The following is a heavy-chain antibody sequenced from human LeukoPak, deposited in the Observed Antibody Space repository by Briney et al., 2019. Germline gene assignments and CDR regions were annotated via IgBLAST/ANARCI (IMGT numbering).Heavy chain of an antibody. Sequence: SETLSLTCTVSGGSISSSSYYWGWIRQPPGKGLEWIGSIYYSGSTYYNPSLKSRVTISVDTSKNQFSLKLSSVTAADTAVYYCARKAAAARVGWFDPWGQGTLVTVSS. CDR3: ARKAAAARVGWFDP. CDR1: GGSISSSSYY. J-gene: IGHJ5*02. V-gene: IGHV4-39*07. CDR2: IYYSGST. D-gene: IGHD6-13*01.